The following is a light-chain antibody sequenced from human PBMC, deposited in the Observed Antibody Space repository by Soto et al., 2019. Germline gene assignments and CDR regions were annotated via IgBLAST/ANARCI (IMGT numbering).Light chain of an antibody. CDR3: QRYDDAPLT. Sequence: DIQMTQSPSSLSASVGDRVTMTCRASRDIANYLVWYQQQPGKVPKLLIYAASTLHSRVPSRFSGSGSGTDFTLTISSLQPEDVGTYYCQRYDDAPLTFGGGTKVDIK. CDR2: AAS. J-gene: IGKJ4*01. V-gene: IGKV1-27*01. CDR1: RDIANY.